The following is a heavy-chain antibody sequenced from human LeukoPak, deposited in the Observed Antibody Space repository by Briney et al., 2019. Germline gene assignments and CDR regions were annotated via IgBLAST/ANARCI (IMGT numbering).Heavy chain of an antibody. J-gene: IGHJ4*02. CDR1: GFTFSSYG. CDR3: VRDLGGRSGH. V-gene: IGHV3-74*01. CDR2: INEDGSTT. Sequence: GGSLRLSCAASGFTFSSYGMSWVRLAPGKGLEWVSRINEDGSTTNYADSVKGRSTIFRDNAKNTLYLQMNSLRAEDTAVYYCVRDLGGRSGHWGQGTLVTVSS. D-gene: IGHD1-26*01.